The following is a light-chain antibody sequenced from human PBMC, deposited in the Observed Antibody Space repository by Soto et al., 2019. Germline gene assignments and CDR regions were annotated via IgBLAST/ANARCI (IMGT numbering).Light chain of an antibody. CDR1: SSDVGSYNL. Sequence: QSALTQPASVSGSPGQSITISCTGTSSDVGSYNLVSWYQQHPGKAPKLMIYEVSKRPSGVSNRFSGSKSGNTASLTISGLQAEDEADYYCCSYAGSTTYVLFGGGTKLPS. CDR3: CSYAGSTTYVL. V-gene: IGLV2-23*02. CDR2: EVS. J-gene: IGLJ2*01.